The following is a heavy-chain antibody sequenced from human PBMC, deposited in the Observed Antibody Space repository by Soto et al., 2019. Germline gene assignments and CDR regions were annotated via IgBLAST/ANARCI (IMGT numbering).Heavy chain of an antibody. J-gene: IGHJ3*01. V-gene: IGHV1-8*01. Sequence: QVQVVQSGAEVKKPGASVKVSCKASGYTFSTYDINWVRQAPGQGLEWMGWMSPDSGSTGYAPKFQDRSTMTRDTSKSAAYMELSSLRSEDTAVYYCAHWDLWGQGTMVTVSS. CDR3: AHWDL. CDR2: MSPDSGST. D-gene: IGHD1-1*01. CDR1: GYTFSTYD.